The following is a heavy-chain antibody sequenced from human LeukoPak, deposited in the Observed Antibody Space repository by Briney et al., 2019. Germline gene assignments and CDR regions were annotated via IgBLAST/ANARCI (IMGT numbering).Heavy chain of an antibody. J-gene: IGHJ4*01. D-gene: IGHD6-19*01. V-gene: IGHV3-23*01. CDR1: GFTFSAYA. CDR2: TTGPGEGT. Sequence: GGSLRLSCEASGFTFSAYALSWVRQAPGHGLEWVLATTGPGEGTWHADSVKGRFTTSRDNSQRTLYLQMNSLRAEDTAVYYCAKRIVGWYQIDYWGHGTLVTVSS. CDR3: AKRIVGWYQIDY.